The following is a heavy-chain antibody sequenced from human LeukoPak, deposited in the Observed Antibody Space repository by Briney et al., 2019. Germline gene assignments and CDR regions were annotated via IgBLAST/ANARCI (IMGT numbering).Heavy chain of an antibody. J-gene: IGHJ6*02. V-gene: IGHV1-69*01. CDR2: IIPIFGTA. CDR1: GGTFSSYA. Sequence: SVKVSCKASGGTFSSYATSWVRQAPGQGLEWMGGIIPIFGTANYAQKFQGRVTITADESTSTAYMELSSLRSEDTAVYYCARDSPYDFWSGYLTQTGSFYYYGMDVWGQGTTVTVSS. D-gene: IGHD3-3*01. CDR3: ARDSPYDFWSGYLTQTGSFYYYGMDV.